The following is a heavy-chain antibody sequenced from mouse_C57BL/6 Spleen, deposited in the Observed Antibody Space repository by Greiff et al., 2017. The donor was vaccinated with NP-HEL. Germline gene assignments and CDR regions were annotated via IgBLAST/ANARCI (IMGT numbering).Heavy chain of an antibody. CDR3: TTEGVFGNY. CDR1: GFNIKDDY. CDR2: IDPENGDT. J-gene: IGHJ2*01. Sequence: VQLKESGAELVRPGASVKLSCTASGFNIKDDYMHWVKQRPEQGLEWIGWIDPENGDTEYASKFQGKATITADTSSNTAYLQLSSLTSEDTAVYYCTTEGVFGNYWGQGTTLTVSS. D-gene: IGHD2-10*02. V-gene: IGHV14-4*01.